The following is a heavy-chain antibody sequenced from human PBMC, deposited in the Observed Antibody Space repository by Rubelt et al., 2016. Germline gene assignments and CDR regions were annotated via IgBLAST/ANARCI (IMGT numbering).Heavy chain of an antibody. Sequence: GFTFSSYGMHWVRQAPGKGLEWVSSISSSSSYIYYADSVKGRFTISRDNAKNSLYLQMNSLRAEDTAVYYCARDEGYCSGGSCYDYYYMDVWGKGTTVTVSS. V-gene: IGHV3-21*01. CDR3: ARDEGYCSGGSCYDYYYMDV. CDR2: ISSSSSYI. D-gene: IGHD2-15*01. CDR1: GFTFSSYG. J-gene: IGHJ6*03.